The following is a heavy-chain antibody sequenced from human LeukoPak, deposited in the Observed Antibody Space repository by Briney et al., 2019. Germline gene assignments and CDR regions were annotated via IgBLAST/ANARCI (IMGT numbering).Heavy chain of an antibody. CDR1: GFTFSSYS. V-gene: IGHV3-21*01. CDR2: ISSSSTYI. J-gene: IGHJ3*02. CDR3: ARGSGASGSYFGAFDI. D-gene: IGHD1-26*01. Sequence: GGSLRLSCAASGFTFSSYSMNWVRQAPGKGLEWVSSISSSSTYIHYGDSVKGRFTISRDYAKNSLYLQMNSLRAEDTAVYYCARGSGASGSYFGAFDIWGQGTMVTVSS.